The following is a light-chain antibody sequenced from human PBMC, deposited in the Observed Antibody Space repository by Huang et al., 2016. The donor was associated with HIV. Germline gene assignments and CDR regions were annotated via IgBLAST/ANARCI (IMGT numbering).Light chain of an antibody. V-gene: IGKV2-29*02. CDR1: QSLLHSDGKTY. J-gene: IGKJ1*01. CDR2: EVS. CDR3: MQGKHFPRT. Sequence: DIVMIQTPLSLSVTPGQPASISCKSSQSLLHSDGKTYLYWYLQKPGQSPHLLIYEVSSRVSGVPDRVSGSGSGTDFTLRISRVEAEDVGVYYCMQGKHFPRTFGQGTKVEIK.